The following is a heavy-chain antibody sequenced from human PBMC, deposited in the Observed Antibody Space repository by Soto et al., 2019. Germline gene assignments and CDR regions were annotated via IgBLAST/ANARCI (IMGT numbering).Heavy chain of an antibody. CDR1: GFSLSTTGVG. CDR3: AHRGSVNGWYNYFDS. D-gene: IGHD6-19*01. CDR2: IYWDDDK. V-gene: IGHV2-5*02. Sequence: QITLKESGRPLVKPTQTLTLTCTFSGFSLSTTGVGVGWIRQPPGEALEWLALIYWDDDKRYSPSLEHRLTITKDTSKKQVVLTMANMDPVDTATYYCAHRGSVNGWYNYFDSWGQGTLVTVSS. J-gene: IGHJ4*02.